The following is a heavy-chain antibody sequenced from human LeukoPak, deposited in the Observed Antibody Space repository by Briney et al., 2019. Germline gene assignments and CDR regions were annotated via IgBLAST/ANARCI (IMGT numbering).Heavy chain of an antibody. CDR2: IFSYTGQT. CDR1: DHTPNSYG. Sequence: GASVKVSCKASDHTPNSYGFTWIRQAPGQGLEWIGWIFSYTGQTKYADKFEGRVTMTLDTSKTTAYLDLRSLRFDDTAVYFCANVAKGRFFFYYMDVWGEGTTVTVS. CDR3: ANVAKGRFFFYYMDV. D-gene: IGHD3-3*01. J-gene: IGHJ6*03. V-gene: IGHV1-18*01.